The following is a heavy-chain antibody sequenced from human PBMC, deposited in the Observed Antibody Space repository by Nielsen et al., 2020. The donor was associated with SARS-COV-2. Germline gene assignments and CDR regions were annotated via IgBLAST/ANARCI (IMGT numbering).Heavy chain of an antibody. V-gene: IGHV7-4-1*02. CDR1: GYTFTSYA. CDR3: ARVVGYDFWSGYSSDDY. J-gene: IGHJ4*02. D-gene: IGHD3-3*01. Sequence: ASVKVSCKASGYTFTSYAMNWVRQAPGQGLEWMGWINTNTGNPTYAQGFTGRFVFSLDTSVSTAYLQISSLKAEDTAVYYCARVVGYDFWSGYSSDDYWGQGTLVTVSS. CDR2: INTNTGNP.